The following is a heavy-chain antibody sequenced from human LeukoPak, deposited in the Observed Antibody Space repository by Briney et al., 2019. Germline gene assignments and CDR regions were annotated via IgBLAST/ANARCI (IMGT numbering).Heavy chain of an antibody. J-gene: IGHJ6*04. V-gene: IGHV1-18*04. CDR3: ARGLDLVVVPAAIGYYGMDV. D-gene: IGHD2-2*02. CDR1: GSTFTSNG. Sequence: ASVKVSCKASGSTFTSNGISWVRQAPGQGLEWVGWISAYNGNTNYAQKLQGRVTMTTDTSTSTAYMELRSLRSDDTAVYYCARGLDLVVVPAAIGYYGMDVWGKGTTVTVSS. CDR2: ISAYNGNT.